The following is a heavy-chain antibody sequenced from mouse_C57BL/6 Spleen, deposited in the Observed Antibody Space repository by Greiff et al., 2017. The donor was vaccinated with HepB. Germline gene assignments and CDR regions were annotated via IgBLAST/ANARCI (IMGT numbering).Heavy chain of an antibody. CDR1: GYTFTSYW. CDR2: INPSSGYT. CDR3: TRSLFNTTVVAPRDY. J-gene: IGHJ2*01. D-gene: IGHD1-1*01. V-gene: IGHV1-7*01. Sequence: QVQLQQPGAELAKPGASVKLSCKASGYTFTSYWMHWVKQRPGQGLEWIGYINPSSGYTKYNQKFKDKATLTADKSSSTAYMQLSSLTYEDSAVYYCTRSLFNTTVVAPRDYWGQGTTLTVSS.